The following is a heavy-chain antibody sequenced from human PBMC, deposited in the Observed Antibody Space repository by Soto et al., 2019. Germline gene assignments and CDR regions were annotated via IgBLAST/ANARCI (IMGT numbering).Heavy chain of an antibody. CDR1: GFTFSSYG. V-gene: IGHV3-30*18. CDR3: AKDSGRPRPNDAFDI. J-gene: IGHJ3*02. CDR2: ISYDGSNK. D-gene: IGHD6-6*01. Sequence: QVQLVESGGGVVQPGRSLRLSCAASGFTFSSYGMHWVRQAPGKGLEWVAVISYDGSNKYYADSVKGRFTISRDNSKNTLYLQMNSLRAEDTAVYYCAKDSGRPRPNDAFDIWGQGTMVTVSS.